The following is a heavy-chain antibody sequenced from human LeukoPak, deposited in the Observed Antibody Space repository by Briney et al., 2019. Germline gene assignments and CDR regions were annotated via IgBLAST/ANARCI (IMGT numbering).Heavy chain of an antibody. D-gene: IGHD5-12*01. J-gene: IGHJ4*02. CDR1: GGSISSFY. CDR3: ARTRSWLPFEY. V-gene: IGHV4-4*07. CDR2: INTSGNT. Sequence: SETLSLTCTVSGGSISSFYWSWVRQPAGKGLEWIGRINTSGNTSYNPSLKSRVTMSIDTSKNQFSLKLSSMTAADTAVYYCARTRSWLPFEYWGQGTLVTVSS.